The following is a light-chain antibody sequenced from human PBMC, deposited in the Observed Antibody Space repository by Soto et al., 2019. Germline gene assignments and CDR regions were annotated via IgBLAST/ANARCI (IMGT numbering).Light chain of an antibody. V-gene: IGKV1-6*01. J-gene: IGKJ1*01. CDR2: AAS. Sequence: AIQMTQSPSSLSASVGDRVTITCRARQSIRNDLGWYHQKPWKAPKLLIYAASSLQSGVPSRFNGSGSGTDFPLTLSSRQALDFATYYCLQDYNYSWTFGQGTNVEIK. CDR3: LQDYNYSWT. CDR1: QSIRND.